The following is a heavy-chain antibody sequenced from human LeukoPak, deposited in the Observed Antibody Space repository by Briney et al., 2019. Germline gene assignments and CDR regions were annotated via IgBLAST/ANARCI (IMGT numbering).Heavy chain of an antibody. CDR3: ARDQAAAQNDY. D-gene: IGHD6-13*01. CDR2: ISSSSSPI. Sequence: GGSLRLSCAASGFTFSSYRMNWVRQAPGRALEWVSYISSSSSPIYYADAVKGRFTTSRDNAKNSLYLQMTSLRAEDTAAYYCARDQAAAQNDYWGQGTLVTVSS. CDR1: GFTFSSYR. V-gene: IGHV3-48*04. J-gene: IGHJ4*02.